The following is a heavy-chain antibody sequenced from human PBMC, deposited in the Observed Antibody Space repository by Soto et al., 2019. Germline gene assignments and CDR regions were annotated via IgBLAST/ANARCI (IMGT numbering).Heavy chain of an antibody. V-gene: IGHV3-64D*08. CDR1: GFTFSSYA. D-gene: IGHD3-16*02. CDR2: ISSNGGST. J-gene: IGHJ3*02. Sequence: GGSLRLSCSASGFTFSSYAMHWVRQAPGKGLEYVSAISSNGGSTYYADSVKGRFTISRDNSKNTLYLQMSSLRAEDTAVYYCVKVLRDYVWGSYRYTSAFDIWGQGTMVTVSS. CDR3: VKVLRDYVWGSYRYTSAFDI.